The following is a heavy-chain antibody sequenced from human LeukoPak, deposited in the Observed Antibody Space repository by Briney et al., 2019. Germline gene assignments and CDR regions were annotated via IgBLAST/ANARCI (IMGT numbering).Heavy chain of an antibody. Sequence: GGSLRLSCAASGFTFDDYAMHWVRQAPGKRLEWVSGISWNSGSIGYADSVKGRFTISRDNAKNSLYLQMNSLRAEDTALYYCAKDQSESLGLGSFDYWGQGTLVTVSS. D-gene: IGHD5-18*01. V-gene: IGHV3-9*01. CDR3: AKDQSESLGLGSFDY. CDR1: GFTFDDYA. J-gene: IGHJ4*02. CDR2: ISWNSGSI.